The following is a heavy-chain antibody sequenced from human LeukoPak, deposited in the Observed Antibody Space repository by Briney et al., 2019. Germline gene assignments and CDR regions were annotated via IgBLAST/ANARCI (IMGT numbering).Heavy chain of an antibody. D-gene: IGHD2-15*01. CDR2: IDPSDSYT. J-gene: IGHJ4*02. CDR1: GYSFTSYW. V-gene: IGHV5-10-1*01. CDR3: ARSGRLGYCSGGSCFRWDY. Sequence: GESLKISCKGSGYSFTSYWIGWVRQMPGKGLEWMGRIDPSDSYTNYSPSFQGHVTISADKSISTAYLQWSSLKASDTAMYYCARSGRLGYCSGGSCFRWDYWGQGTLVTVSS.